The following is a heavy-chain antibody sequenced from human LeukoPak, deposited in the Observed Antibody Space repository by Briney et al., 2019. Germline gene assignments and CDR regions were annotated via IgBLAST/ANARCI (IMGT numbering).Heavy chain of an antibody. CDR1: GFTFSSYA. D-gene: IGHD2-2*02. V-gene: IGHV3-30-3*01. CDR2: ISYDGSNK. J-gene: IGHJ5*02. Sequence: GRSLRLSCAASGFTFSSYAMHWVRQAPGKGLEWVAVISYDGSNKYYADSVKGRFTISRDNSKNTLYLQMNSLRAEDTAVYYCARDPKAYCSSTSCYTGWFDPWGQGTLVTVSS. CDR3: ARDPKAYCSSTSCYTGWFDP.